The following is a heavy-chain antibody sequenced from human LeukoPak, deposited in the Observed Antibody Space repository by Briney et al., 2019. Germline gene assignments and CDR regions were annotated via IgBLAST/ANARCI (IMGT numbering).Heavy chain of an antibody. V-gene: IGHV3-21*01. Sequence: GGSLKLSCAASGFTFSNYNFYWVRQAPGKGLEWVSSISSTSSYIYYADSMKGRFTISRDNAKNSLYLQMNSLRAEDTAVYYCARALWSGPVYYGMDVWGQGTTVTVSS. D-gene: IGHD3-10*01. CDR3: ARALWSGPVYYGMDV. CDR2: ISSTSSYI. J-gene: IGHJ6*02. CDR1: GFTFSNYN.